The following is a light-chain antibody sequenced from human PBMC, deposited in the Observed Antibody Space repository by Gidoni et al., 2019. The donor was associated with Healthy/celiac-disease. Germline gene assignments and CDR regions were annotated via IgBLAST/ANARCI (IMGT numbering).Light chain of an antibody. CDR3: QQYGSSPLLT. Sequence: EIVFTPSPSPLSLSPGERATLSRRASQSVSSSYLAWYQQKPGQAPRPLSYGASSRATGIPDRFSGSGSGTDFTLTISRLEPEDFAVYYCQQYGSSPLLTFGGGTKVEIK. CDR2: GAS. CDR1: QSVSSSY. J-gene: IGKJ4*01. V-gene: IGKV3-20*01.